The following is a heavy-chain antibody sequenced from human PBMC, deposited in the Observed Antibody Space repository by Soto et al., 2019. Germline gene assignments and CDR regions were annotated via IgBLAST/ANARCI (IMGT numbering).Heavy chain of an antibody. CDR3: ARGSATMVRGVMGWFDP. V-gene: IGHV1-69*01. CDR1: GGTFGSYA. J-gene: IGHJ5*02. D-gene: IGHD3-10*01. Sequence: QVQLVQSGAEVKKPGSSVKVSCKASGGTFGSYAISWVRQAPGQGLEWMGGIIPIFGTANYAQKFQGRVTITADESTSTAYMELSSLRSEDTAVYYCARGSATMVRGVMGWFDPWGQGTLVTVSS. CDR2: IIPIFGTA.